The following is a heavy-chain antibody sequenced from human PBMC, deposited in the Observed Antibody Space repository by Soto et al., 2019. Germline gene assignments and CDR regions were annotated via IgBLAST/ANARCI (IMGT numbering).Heavy chain of an antibody. V-gene: IGHV3-30-3*01. CDR2: MSYDGTTK. CDR1: GFIFSNYV. Sequence: QVQLVESGGGVVQPGRSLRLSYAASGFIFSNYVMYWVRQAPGKGLEWVAFMSYDGTTKYYADSVKGRFTISRDNSKNTLYLQMNNLRPEDTGVYYCAREVLWSRYFDYWGQGTLVTVSS. CDR3: AREVLWSRYFDY. D-gene: IGHD2-21*01. J-gene: IGHJ4*02.